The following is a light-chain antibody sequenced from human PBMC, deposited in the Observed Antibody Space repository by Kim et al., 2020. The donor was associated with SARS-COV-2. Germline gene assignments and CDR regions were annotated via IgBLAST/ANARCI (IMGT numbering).Light chain of an antibody. J-gene: IGLJ3*02. CDR2: LNSDGSH. Sequence: QLVLTQSPSASASLGDSVKLTCILTSGHSTYAIAWHQQQPEKGPRFLMKLNSDGSHRRGDGIPDRFSGSSYGTERYLTISSVQAEDEADYYCQTWDTAIRVFGGGTKLTVL. CDR1: SGHSTYA. CDR3: QTWDTAIRV. V-gene: IGLV4-69*01.